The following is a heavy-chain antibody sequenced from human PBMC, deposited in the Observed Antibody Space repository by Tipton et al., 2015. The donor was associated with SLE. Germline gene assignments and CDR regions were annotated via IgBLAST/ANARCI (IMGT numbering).Heavy chain of an antibody. CDR1: GYTFIHKG. Sequence: QLVQSGVEVKKPGASVKVSCKASGYTFIHKGISWVRQAPGQGLEFMGWISVYKGYTNYAQKFQGRVTLTTDTSTSTAYMELRSLRSDDTAVYYCARVVVGAFDYWGQGTLVTVSS. CDR3: ARVVVGAFDY. CDR2: ISVYKGYT. J-gene: IGHJ4*02. D-gene: IGHD2-15*01. V-gene: IGHV1-18*01.